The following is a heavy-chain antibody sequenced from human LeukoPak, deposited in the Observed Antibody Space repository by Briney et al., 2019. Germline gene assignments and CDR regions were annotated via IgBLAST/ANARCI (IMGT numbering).Heavy chain of an antibody. CDR3: ARDPRFLEWLPEFYYYYYIDV. CDR2: INPNSGGT. V-gene: IGHV1-2*02. D-gene: IGHD3-3*01. J-gene: IGHJ6*03. CDR1: GYTFTGYY. Sequence: ASVTVSCKASGYTFTGYYMHWVRQAPGQGLEWMGWINPNSGGTNYAQKFQGRVTMTRDTSISTAYMELSRLRSDDTAVYYCARDPRFLEWLPEFYYYYYIDVWGKGTTVTVSS.